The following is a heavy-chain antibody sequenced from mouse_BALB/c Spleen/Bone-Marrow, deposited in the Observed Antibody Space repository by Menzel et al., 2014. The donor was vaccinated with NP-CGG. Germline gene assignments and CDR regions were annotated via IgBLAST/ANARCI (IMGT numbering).Heavy chain of an antibody. CDR2: ISNGGGTT. CDR3: ARRYDYGYGPFAY. J-gene: IGHJ3*01. V-gene: IGHV5-12-2*01. D-gene: IGHD1-2*01. Sequence: EVQRVESGGGLVQPGGSLKLSCAASGFTFSNYTMSWIRQTPEKRLEWVAYISNGGGTTYYPDTVKGRFTNSRDNAKNTLYLQMSSLKSEDTAMYYCARRYDYGYGPFAYWGQGTLVTVSA. CDR1: GFTFSNYT.